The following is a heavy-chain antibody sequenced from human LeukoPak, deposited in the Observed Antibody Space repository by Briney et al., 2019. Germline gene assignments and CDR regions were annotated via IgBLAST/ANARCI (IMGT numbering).Heavy chain of an antibody. CDR1: GFTFSNAW. CDR3: TIWVVRWFDP. J-gene: IGHJ5*02. Sequence: PGGSLRLSCAASGFTFSNAWMSWVRQAPGKGLEWVGRIKSKIDGGTTDYAAPVKGRFTISRDDSKDTLYLQMNSLKTKDTAVYYCTIWVVRWFDPWGQGTLVTVSS. V-gene: IGHV3-15*01. CDR2: IKSKIDGGTT. D-gene: IGHD2-15*01.